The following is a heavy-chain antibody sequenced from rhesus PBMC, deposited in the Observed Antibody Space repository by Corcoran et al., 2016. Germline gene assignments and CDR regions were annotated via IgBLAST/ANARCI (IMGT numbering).Heavy chain of an antibody. Sequence: EVQLVESGGGLAKPGGSLRLSCAASGFTFSDYYMDWVRQGAGMGLEFVSPISNGGGSTWYADSVKVRFTISRENAKNTLYLQMNSLRAEDTAVYYCARDGATPLDYWGQGVLVTVSS. D-gene: IGHD3-34*01. CDR3: ARDGATPLDY. CDR1: GFTFSDYY. J-gene: IGHJ4*01. CDR2: ISNGGGST. V-gene: IGHV3-178*01.